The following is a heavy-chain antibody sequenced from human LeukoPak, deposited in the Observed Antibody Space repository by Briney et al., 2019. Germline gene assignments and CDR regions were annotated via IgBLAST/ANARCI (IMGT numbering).Heavy chain of an antibody. D-gene: IGHD3-10*01. CDR1: GGSISNNSYH. Sequence: PSETLPLTCTVSGGSISNNSYHWAWLRQPPGKELEWIATVYYSGSAYYNPPLKSRVTISVDTSKSQFSLKLSSVPTADTALYYCARYASGSYYWFDPWGQGTLVTVSS. CDR3: ARYASGSYYWFDP. CDR2: VYYSGSA. J-gene: IGHJ5*02. V-gene: IGHV4-39*01.